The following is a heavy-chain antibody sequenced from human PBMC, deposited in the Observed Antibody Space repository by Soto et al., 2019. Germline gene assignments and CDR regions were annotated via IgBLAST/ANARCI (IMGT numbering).Heavy chain of an antibody. CDR3: ARARATIAAAAIFDC. D-gene: IGHD6-13*01. J-gene: IGHJ4*02. CDR1: GASLRTSNG. Sequence: QVQLQESGPGLVKPSGTLSLTCAVSGASLRTSNGWVWVRKPPGKGLEWIGEVYRTGSTNYNPSLESRLTISVDKSKNQFSLKLTSVTAADTAVYYCARARATIAAAAIFDCWGQGTLVTVSS. V-gene: IGHV4-4*02. CDR2: VYRTGST.